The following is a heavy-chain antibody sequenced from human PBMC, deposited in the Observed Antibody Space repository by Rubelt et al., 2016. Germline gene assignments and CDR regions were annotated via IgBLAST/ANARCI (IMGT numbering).Heavy chain of an antibody. Sequence: EVQLVQSGAEVKKPGESLKISCKGSGCSFTSYWIGWVRQMPGKGLEWMGIIYPGDSDTRYSPPFLGQFPLSATKSSSTACLQWSSLKASDTAMYYCARHGQVQSGDAFDLWGQGTMVTVSS. D-gene: IGHD1-26*01. CDR2: IYPGDSDT. CDR3: ARHGQVQSGDAFDL. CDR1: GCSFTSYW. J-gene: IGHJ3*01. V-gene: IGHV5-51*01.